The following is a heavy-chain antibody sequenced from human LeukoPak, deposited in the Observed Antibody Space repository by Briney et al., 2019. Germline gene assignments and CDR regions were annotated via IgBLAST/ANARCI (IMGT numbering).Heavy chain of an antibody. CDR3: AGGRYYYDSSGYYLDY. CDR1: GGSISSGGYY. V-gene: IGHV4-31*03. CDR2: IYYSGST. J-gene: IGHJ4*02. D-gene: IGHD3-22*01. Sequence: SETLSLTCTVSGGSISSGGYYWSWIRQHPGKGLEWIGYIYYSGSTYYIPSLKSRVTISVDTSKNQFSLKLSSVTAADTAVYYCAGGRYYYDSSGYYLDYWGQGTLVTVSS.